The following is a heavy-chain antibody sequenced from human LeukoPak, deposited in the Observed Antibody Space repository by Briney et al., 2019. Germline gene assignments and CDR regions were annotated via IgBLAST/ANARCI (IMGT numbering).Heavy chain of an antibody. CDR1: GFTFSSYA. D-gene: IGHD6-13*01. Sequence: GGSLRLSCAASGFTFSSYAIHWVRQAPGKGLEWVAVISYDGSNKYYADSVKGRFTISRDNSKNTLYLQMNSLRAEDTAVYYCASRDQTAAGTDYWGQGTLVTVSS. V-gene: IGHV3-30-3*01. CDR2: ISYDGSNK. J-gene: IGHJ4*02. CDR3: ASRDQTAAGTDY.